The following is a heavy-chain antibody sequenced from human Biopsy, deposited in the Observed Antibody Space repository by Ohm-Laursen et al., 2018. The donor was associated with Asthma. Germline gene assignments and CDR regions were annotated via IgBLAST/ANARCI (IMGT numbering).Heavy chain of an antibody. Sequence: SLRLSCSASGFMFRSFGMHWVRQAPGKGLEWVAVISYDGNHKFYEDSVKGRFTISRDNSKNTLYLQMNSLSADDTAVYYCAKVGHGYGDYVGYLDPWGQGTLVTVSS. D-gene: IGHD4-17*01. CDR1: GFMFRSFG. CDR2: ISYDGNHK. J-gene: IGHJ5*02. CDR3: AKVGHGYGDYVGYLDP. V-gene: IGHV3-30*18.